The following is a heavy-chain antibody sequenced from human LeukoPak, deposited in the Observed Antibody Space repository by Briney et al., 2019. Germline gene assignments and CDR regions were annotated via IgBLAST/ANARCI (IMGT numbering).Heavy chain of an antibody. CDR1: GGTISSYY. J-gene: IGHJ6*03. D-gene: IGHD2-15*01. Sequence: SETLSLTCTASGGTISSYYWSWIRQPAGKGLEWIGRIYTSGSTNYNPSFKSRVTMSVDTSKNQFSLKLSSVTAADTAVYYCARDGPYCSGGSCYLTYYYYYYMDVWGKGTTVTVSS. V-gene: IGHV4-4*07. CDR2: IYTSGST. CDR3: ARDGPYCSGGSCYLTYYYYYYMDV.